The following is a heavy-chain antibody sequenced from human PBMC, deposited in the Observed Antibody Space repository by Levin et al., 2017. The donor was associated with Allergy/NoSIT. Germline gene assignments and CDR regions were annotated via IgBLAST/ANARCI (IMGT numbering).Heavy chain of an antibody. CDR2: SKSKSDGGAI. D-gene: IGHD3-16*01. J-gene: IGHJ4*02. CDR3: ATEWAGGFHS. CDR1: GFIFSNAW. Sequence: MTGGSLRLSCAASGFIFSNAWMSWVRQAPGKGLEWVGRSKSKSDGGAIEFPAPVQGRISISRDDSKNILYLQMNSLQTEDTAVYYCATEWAGGFHSWGQGTLVTVSS. V-gene: IGHV3-15*01.